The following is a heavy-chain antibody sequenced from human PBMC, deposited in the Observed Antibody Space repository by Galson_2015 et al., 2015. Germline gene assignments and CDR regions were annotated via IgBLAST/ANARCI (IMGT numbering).Heavy chain of an antibody. CDR3: ATSNADVYCSGGSCYLDS. J-gene: IGHJ4*02. CDR2: LLPIYGTP. Sequence: SVKVSCKASGGTFSIFAISWVRQAPGQRLEWMGGLLPIYGTPNYAQKFQGRVTITADESTSTAYMELSSLTSEDTAVFYCATSNADVYCSGGSCYLDSWGQG. CDR1: GGTFSIFA. D-gene: IGHD2-15*01. V-gene: IGHV1-69*13.